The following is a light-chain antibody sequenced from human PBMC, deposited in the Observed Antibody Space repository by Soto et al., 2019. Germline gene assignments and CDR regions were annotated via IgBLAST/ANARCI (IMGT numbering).Light chain of an antibody. CDR2: WAS. CDR3: QQYYRTTYT. V-gene: IGKV4-1*01. CDR1: QSVLYSSNNKNY. J-gene: IGKJ2*01. Sequence: DIVMTQSPDSLAVSLGERATINCKSSQSVLYSSNNKNYLAWYQQKPGQPPKLLIYWASTRESGVPDRFSGRGSGTDFTLTISILQAEDEVVYYCQQYYRTTYTFGQGTKLEFK.